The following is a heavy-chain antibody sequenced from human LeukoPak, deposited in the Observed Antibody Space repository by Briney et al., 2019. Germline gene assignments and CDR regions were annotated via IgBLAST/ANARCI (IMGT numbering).Heavy chain of an antibody. J-gene: IGHJ4*02. CDR1: GFTFSSYS. CDR2: INSDSRLM. CDR3: VRDLFDDYSLDY. Sequence: GGSLRLSCAASGFTFSSYSMNWVRQAAGKGLEWVSSINSDSRLMYYAESVKGRFAISRDNARNSLYLQLHSLRAEDTAVYFCVRDLFDDYSLDYWGQGTLVTVSS. V-gene: IGHV3-21*01. D-gene: IGHD3-16*01.